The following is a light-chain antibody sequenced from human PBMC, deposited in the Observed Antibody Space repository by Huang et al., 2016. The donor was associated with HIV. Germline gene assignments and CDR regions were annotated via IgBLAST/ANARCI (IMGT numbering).Light chain of an antibody. Sequence: EIQMTQSPSSLSASVGYTVTITCRASQNIDIYLNWYQQRPGKAPKLLIYTASSLQTGVPSRFSGSGSGTDFTLTIDSLQPEDFATYYCLQSYSMFRTFGQGTKLDFK. V-gene: IGKV1-39*01. CDR3: LQSYSMFRT. CDR2: TAS. CDR1: QNIDIY. J-gene: IGKJ2*01.